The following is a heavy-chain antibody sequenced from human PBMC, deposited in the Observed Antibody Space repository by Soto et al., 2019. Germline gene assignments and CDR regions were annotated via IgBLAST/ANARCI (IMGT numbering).Heavy chain of an antibody. CDR3: ARRGCVKGVCYNSYDM. J-gene: IGHJ3*02. Sequence: PGGSLRLSFAVSGFTCSDFGMHWVRQAPGKGLEWVALIWYHGGNEEYADSVKGRFSISRDNSKNTLYLQMDSLRAEDTAVYYCARRGCVKGVCYNSYDMWGQGTMVTVSS. V-gene: IGHV3-33*03. D-gene: IGHD2-8*01. CDR1: GFTCSDFG. CDR2: IWYHGGNE.